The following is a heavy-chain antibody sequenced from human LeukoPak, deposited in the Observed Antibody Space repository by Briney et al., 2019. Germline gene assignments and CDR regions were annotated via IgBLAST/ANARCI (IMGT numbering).Heavy chain of an antibody. CDR1: GFTFSTYS. Sequence: GGSLRLSCAASGFTFSTYSMNWVRQAPGKGLEWVSLISYDGSNEQYADSVKGRFTISRDNFKNTLYLQMNSLRAEDTALYYCAKTTSRRDGIFFDYWGQGTLVTVSS. J-gene: IGHJ4*02. CDR3: AKTTSRRDGIFFDY. V-gene: IGHV3-30-3*02. CDR2: ISYDGSNE. D-gene: IGHD5-24*01.